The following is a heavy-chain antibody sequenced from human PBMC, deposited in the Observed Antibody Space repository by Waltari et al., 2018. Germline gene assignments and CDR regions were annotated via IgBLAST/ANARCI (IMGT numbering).Heavy chain of an antibody. J-gene: IGHJ4*02. Sequence: QVQLQESGPGLVKPSETLSLTCTVSGGSISSYYWSWIRQPAGKGLEWIGRIYTSGSTNYNPSLKSRVTMSVDTSKNQFSLKLSSVTAADTAVYYCAREWRYYYDSSGYYGRGHFDYWDQGTLVTVSS. D-gene: IGHD3-22*01. CDR1: GGSISSYY. CDR2: IYTSGST. V-gene: IGHV4-4*07. CDR3: AREWRYYYDSSGYYGRGHFDY.